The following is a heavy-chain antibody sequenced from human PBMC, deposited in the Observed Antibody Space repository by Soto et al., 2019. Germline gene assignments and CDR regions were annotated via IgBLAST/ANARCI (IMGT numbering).Heavy chain of an antibody. CDR1: GGSITNGDYY. CDR2: INYRGTT. CDR3: ARDAPGEAPY. V-gene: IGHV4-31*03. Sequence: QVQLQESGPGLVRPSQTLSLTCTVSGGSITNGDYYWNWIRQHPVKGLEWIGYINYRGTTFYNPSLKSRVFISVDTSKNQFSLNLSSVTAADTAVYFCARDAPGEAPYWGQGTLVTVSS. D-gene: IGHD2-2*01. J-gene: IGHJ4*02.